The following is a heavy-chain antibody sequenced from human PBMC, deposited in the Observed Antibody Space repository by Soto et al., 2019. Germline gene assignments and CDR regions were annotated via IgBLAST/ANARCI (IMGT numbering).Heavy chain of an antibody. J-gene: IGHJ5*02. V-gene: IGHV4-31*02. Sequence: SETLSLTCTVSGASIGSGDYYWSWIRQHPGKGLEWIGYIYYSGGTYYNPSLKSRVTISLDTSKNHFSLELSSVTAADTAVYYCASIYDSSGYYYGNNWFDPWGQGTLVTVSS. CDR3: ASIYDSSGYYYGNNWFDP. CDR1: GASIGSGDYY. D-gene: IGHD3-22*01. CDR2: IYYSGGT.